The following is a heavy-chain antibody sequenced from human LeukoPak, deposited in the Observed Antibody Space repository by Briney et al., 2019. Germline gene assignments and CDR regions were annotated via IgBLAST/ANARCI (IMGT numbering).Heavy chain of an antibody. Sequence: GGSLRLSCAASGFTFSIYWMGWVRQAPGKGLEWVANIRQDGSEKFYVDSVKGRFTISRDNAKNSLYLQMNSLRADDTAVYYCARVFGSGSYIDYWGQGTLVTVSS. V-gene: IGHV3-7*01. CDR3: ARVFGSGSYIDY. CDR1: GFTFSIYW. D-gene: IGHD6-19*01. CDR2: IRQDGSEK. J-gene: IGHJ4*02.